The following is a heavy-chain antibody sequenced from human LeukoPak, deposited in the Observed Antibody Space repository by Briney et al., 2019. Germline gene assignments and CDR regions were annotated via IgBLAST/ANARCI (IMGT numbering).Heavy chain of an antibody. V-gene: IGHV4-39*01. CDR3: ARGPSNPRRDGYNDDY. CDR1: GGSISGSSYY. Sequence: SETLSLTCIVSGGSISGSSYYWGWIRQPPGKGLEWIGTMYYSGSTYHNPSLKSRVTISVDTSKNQFSLKLSSVTAADTGVYYCARGPSNPRRDGYNDDYWGQGTLVTVSS. J-gene: IGHJ4*02. D-gene: IGHD5-24*01. CDR2: MYYSGST.